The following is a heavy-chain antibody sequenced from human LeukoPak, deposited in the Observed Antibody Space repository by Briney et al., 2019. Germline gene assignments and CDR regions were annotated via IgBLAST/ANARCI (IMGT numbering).Heavy chain of an antibody. Sequence: GGSLRLSCAVSKFTFSSYWMTWVRQAPGKGLEWVAYMNQLGNEKNYVDSVKGRFTISRDNAKNSLYLQMNSLRAEDTAVYYCARGTYYYEFWGQGTLVTVSS. CDR1: KFTFSSYW. CDR3: ARGTYYYEF. D-gene: IGHD3-16*01. CDR2: MNQLGNEK. V-gene: IGHV3-7*04. J-gene: IGHJ4*02.